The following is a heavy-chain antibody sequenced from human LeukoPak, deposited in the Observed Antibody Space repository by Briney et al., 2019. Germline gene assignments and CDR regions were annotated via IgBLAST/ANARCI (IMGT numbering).Heavy chain of an antibody. V-gene: IGHV1-2*06. D-gene: IGHD3-22*01. CDR3: ARIDNYYDSSGYYSRDTRFDY. J-gene: IGHJ4*02. Sequence: ASVKVSCKASGYTFTGYYMHWVRQAPGQGLEWMGRINPNSGGTNYAQKFQGRVTMTRDTSISTAYMELSRLRSDGTAMYYCARIDNYYDSSGYYSRDTRFDYWGQGTLVTVSS. CDR1: GYTFTGYY. CDR2: INPNSGGT.